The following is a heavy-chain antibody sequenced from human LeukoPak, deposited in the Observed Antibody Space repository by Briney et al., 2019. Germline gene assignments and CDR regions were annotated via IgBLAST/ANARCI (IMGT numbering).Heavy chain of an antibody. CDR1: GFTFSSYA. J-gene: IGHJ6*02. CDR2: ISYDGSSE. Sequence: GGSLRLSCAASGFTFSSYAMHWVRQAPGKGLEWVALISYDGSSEYYAGSVKGRLTISRDNSKITVYLQMKSLKAEDTAVYYCAKELYNYGDYGAEGLDVGGQGTTVTVS. D-gene: IGHD4-17*01. V-gene: IGHV3-30*04. CDR3: AKELYNYGDYGAEGLDV.